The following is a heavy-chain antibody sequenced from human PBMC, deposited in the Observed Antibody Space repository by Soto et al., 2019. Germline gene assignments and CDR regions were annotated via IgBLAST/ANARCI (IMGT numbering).Heavy chain of an antibody. D-gene: IGHD2-15*01. J-gene: IGHJ1*01. V-gene: IGHV5-51*01. CDR1: GYSFTDYW. CDR2: IWPGDSDT. Sequence: PGESLKISCKASGYSFTDYWIAWVRQMPGKGLERMGSIWPGDSDTRYNPSFQGQVTISGDKSINIAYLQWRSLKASDTALYSSTRIGCSGGTCYSFESWGQGTLVTVSS. CDR3: TRIGCSGGTCYSFES.